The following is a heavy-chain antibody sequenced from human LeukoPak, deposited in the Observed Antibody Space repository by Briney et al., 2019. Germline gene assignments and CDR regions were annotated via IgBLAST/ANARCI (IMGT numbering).Heavy chain of an antibody. D-gene: IGHD3-16*02. CDR2: MNPNSGNT. Sequence: ASVNVSCKASVYTFTSYDINWVGQATGQGREWMGLMNPNSGNTGYAQKFQGRVTMTRNTSISTAYMELSSLRSEDTAVYYCARGLSRPYDAFDIWGQGTMVTVSS. CDR1: VYTFTSYD. V-gene: IGHV1-8*01. CDR3: ARGLSRPYDAFDI. J-gene: IGHJ3*02.